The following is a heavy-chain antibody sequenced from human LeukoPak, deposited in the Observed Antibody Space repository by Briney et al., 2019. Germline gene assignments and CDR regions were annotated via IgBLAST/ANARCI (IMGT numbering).Heavy chain of an antibody. D-gene: IGHD4-17*01. CDR1: GDSVSSNSAA. J-gene: IGHJ6*03. V-gene: IGHV6-1*01. CDR3: ARDLSWSTVTTSYYYYMDV. CDR2: TYYRSKWYN. Sequence: SQTLSLTCAISGDSVSSNSAAWNWIRQSPSRGLEWLGRTYYRSKWYNDYAVSVKSRITINPDTSKNQFSLQLNSVTPEDTAVYYCARDLSWSTVTTSYYYYMDVWGKGTTVTVSS.